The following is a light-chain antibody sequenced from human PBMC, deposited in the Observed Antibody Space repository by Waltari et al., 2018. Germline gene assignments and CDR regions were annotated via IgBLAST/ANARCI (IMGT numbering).Light chain of an antibody. Sequence: SYELTQPPSVSVSPGQTARITCSGDALPRQYSFWYQQRSGQAPVLVIYKDTERPSGIPERVSGSSSGTRVTLTISGVQAQDEADYYCQSTDNSGTYVVFGGGTKLTVL. CDR3: QSTDNSGTYVV. J-gene: IGLJ2*01. CDR1: ALPRQY. V-gene: IGLV3-25*03. CDR2: KDT.